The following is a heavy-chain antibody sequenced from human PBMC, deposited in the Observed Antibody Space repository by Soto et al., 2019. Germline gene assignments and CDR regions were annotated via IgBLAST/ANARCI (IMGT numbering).Heavy chain of an antibody. D-gene: IGHD3-9*01. CDR3: ARVHFTTYYDILTGYFASYYFDY. Sequence: SVKVSCKASGGTFSSYAISWVRQAPGQGLEWMGGIIPIFGTANYAQKFQGRVTITADKSTSTAYMELSSLRSEDTAVYYCARVHFTTYYDILTGYFASYYFDYWGQGTLVTVSS. CDR2: IIPIFGTA. J-gene: IGHJ4*02. V-gene: IGHV1-69*06. CDR1: GGTFSSYA.